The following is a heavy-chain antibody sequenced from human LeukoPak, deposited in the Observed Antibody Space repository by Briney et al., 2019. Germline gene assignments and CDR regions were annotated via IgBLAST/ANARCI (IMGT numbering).Heavy chain of an antibody. V-gene: IGHV3-20*04. CDR2: INWNGGGT. J-gene: IGHJ4*02. Sequence: GGSLRLSCAASGFTFDDYGMSWVRQAPGKGLEWVSGINWNGGGTGYEDSVKGRFTISRDNAKNTLYLQMNSLRAEDTAVYYCAKDRLGGLRFLEWLFQTGDYWGQGTLVTVSS. CDR1: GFTFDDYG. D-gene: IGHD3-3*01. CDR3: AKDRLGGLRFLEWLFQTGDY.